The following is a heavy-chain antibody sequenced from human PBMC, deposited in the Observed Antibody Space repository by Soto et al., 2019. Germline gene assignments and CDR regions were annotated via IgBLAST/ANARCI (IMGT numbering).Heavy chain of an antibody. V-gene: IGHV3-23*01. Sequence: PGGSLRLSCAASGFTFRSYAMSWVRQAPGKGLEWVSAISGGGGSTYYAHSVKGRFTISRDNSKNTLYLQMNSLRAEDTAVYYCAKGVRRAIFGVVTTNYGMDVWGQGTTVTVSS. CDR1: GFTFRSYA. CDR3: AKGVRRAIFGVVTTNYGMDV. CDR2: ISGGGGST. J-gene: IGHJ6*02. D-gene: IGHD3-3*01.